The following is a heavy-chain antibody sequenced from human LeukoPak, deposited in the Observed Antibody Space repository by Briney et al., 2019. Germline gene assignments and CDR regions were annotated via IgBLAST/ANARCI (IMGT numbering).Heavy chain of an antibody. D-gene: IGHD6-19*01. CDR2: ISSSGNNI. CDR1: GFTFSSYE. V-gene: IGHV3-48*03. CDR3: ARGYSGGLDY. J-gene: IGHJ4*02. Sequence: GGSLRLSCAASGFTFSSYEMNWVREAPGKGLEWVSYISSSGNNIHYAASVKGRLTISRERNRNSLSLQVNSLRAEDTAVYYCARGYSGGLDYWGQGTLVTVSS.